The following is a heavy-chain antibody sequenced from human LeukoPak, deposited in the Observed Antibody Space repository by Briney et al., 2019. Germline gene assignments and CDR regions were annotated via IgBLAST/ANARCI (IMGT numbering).Heavy chain of an antibody. D-gene: IGHD3-22*01. CDR2: ISYDGSNK. CDR3: AKDHYYDSSGYYDY. J-gene: IGHJ4*02. V-gene: IGHV3-30*18. Sequence: GRSLRLSCAPSGFTFSSYGMHWVRQAPGKGLERVAVISYDGSNKDCADSVKGRFTISRDNSKNTLYLQMNSLGAEDTAVYYCAKDHYYDSSGYYDYWGQGTLVTVSS. CDR1: GFTFSSYG.